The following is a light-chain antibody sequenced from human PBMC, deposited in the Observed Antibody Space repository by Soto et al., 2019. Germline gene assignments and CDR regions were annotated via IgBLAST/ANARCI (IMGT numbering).Light chain of an antibody. CDR3: SSYKSSNTHV. V-gene: IGLV2-14*01. Sequence: QSALTQPASVSGSPGQSITISCTGTSSDVGAYNYVSWYQQHPGKAPKLMIFEVSDRPSGVSNRFSGSKSGNTASLTISGLQAEDEADYYCSSYKSSNTHVFGGGTKLTV. J-gene: IGLJ2*01. CDR1: SSDVGAYNY. CDR2: EVS.